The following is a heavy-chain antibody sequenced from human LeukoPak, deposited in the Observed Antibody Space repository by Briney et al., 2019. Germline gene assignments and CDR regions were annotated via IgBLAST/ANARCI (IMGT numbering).Heavy chain of an antibody. CDR2: ISGTGGST. D-gene: IGHD6-19*01. V-gene: IGHV3-23*01. Sequence: GGSLRLSCAASGFTFSSYAMSWVRQAPGKGLEWVSAISGTGGSTYYADSVKGRFTISRDNSKNTLYLQMNSLRAEDTAVYYCAKDTTVAVARGLGDYYYGVDVWGKGTTVTVSS. J-gene: IGHJ6*04. CDR1: GFTFSSYA. CDR3: AKDTTVAVARGLGDYYYGVDV.